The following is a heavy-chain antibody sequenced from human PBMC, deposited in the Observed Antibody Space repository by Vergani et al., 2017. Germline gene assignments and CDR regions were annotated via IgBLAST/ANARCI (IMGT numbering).Heavy chain of an antibody. CDR3: ARDIVAARPLSPKNFDY. CDR2: ISAYNGNT. D-gene: IGHD6-6*01. CDR1: GYTFTSYG. V-gene: IGHV1-18*01. J-gene: IGHJ4*02. Sequence: QVQLVQSGPEVKKPGASVKVSCKASGYTFTSYGISWVRQAPGQGLEWMGWISAYNGNTNYAQKLQGRVTMTTDTSTSTAYMELRSLRSDDTAVYYCARDIVAARPLSPKNFDYWGQGTLVTVSS.